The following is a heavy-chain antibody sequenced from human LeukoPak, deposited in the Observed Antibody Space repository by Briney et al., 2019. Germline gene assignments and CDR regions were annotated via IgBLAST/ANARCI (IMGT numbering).Heavy chain of an antibody. CDR3: AKVLGGLWPGIDY. CDR1: GFTFSTHS. D-gene: IGHD2-15*01. J-gene: IGHJ4*02. Sequence: GGFLRLSCTASGFTFSTHSMHWVRQAPGKGPVWVSRINSDGSSTRYADSVTGRFTISRDNAKNTVYLQMNSLRAEDTAVYYCAKVLGGLWPGIDYWGQGTVVTVSS. V-gene: IGHV3-74*01. CDR2: INSDGSST.